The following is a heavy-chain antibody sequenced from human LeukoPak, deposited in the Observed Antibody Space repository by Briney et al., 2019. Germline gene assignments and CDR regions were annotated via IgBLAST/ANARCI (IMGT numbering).Heavy chain of an antibody. J-gene: IGHJ3*02. V-gene: IGHV5-51*01. D-gene: IGHD2-2*01. Sequence: GESLKISCKGSGHTFTSYWIGWVRQMPGKGLEWMGIIYPGDSDTRYSPSFQGQVTISADKSISTAYLQWSSLKASDTAMYYCARRARYCSSTTCWLDAFDIWGQGTMVTVSS. CDR3: ARRARYCSSTTCWLDAFDI. CDR1: GHTFTSYW. CDR2: IYPGDSDT.